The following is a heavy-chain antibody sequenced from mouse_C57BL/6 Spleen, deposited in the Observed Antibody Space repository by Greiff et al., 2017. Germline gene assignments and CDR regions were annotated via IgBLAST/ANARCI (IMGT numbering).Heavy chain of an antibody. J-gene: IGHJ2*01. CDR1: GYSFTSYY. Sequence: VKLMESGPELVKPGASVKISCKASGYSFTSYYIHWVKQRPGQGLEWIGWIYPGSGNTKYNERFKGQATLTADTSSSTAYMQLSSLTSEDSAVYYCARRNDYFDYWGQGTTLTVSS. CDR2: IYPGSGNT. CDR3: ARRNDYFDY. V-gene: IGHV1-66*01. D-gene: IGHD2-3*01.